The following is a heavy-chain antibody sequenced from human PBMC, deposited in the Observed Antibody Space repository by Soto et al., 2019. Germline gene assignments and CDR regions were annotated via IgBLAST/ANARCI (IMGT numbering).Heavy chain of an antibody. CDR3: TTEKLVLWFTY. V-gene: IGHV3-15*01. CDR2: IKSKTDGGTT. CDR1: GFTFSNAW. Sequence: EVQLVESGGGLVKPGGSLRLSCSASGFTFSNAWMSWVRQAPGKGLEWLDRIKSKTDGGTTDYAAPVKGRFTISRDDSKNTMFLQLNSLETDDTAVYYCTTEKLVLWFTYWGQGTLVTVSP. D-gene: IGHD2-8*02. J-gene: IGHJ1*01.